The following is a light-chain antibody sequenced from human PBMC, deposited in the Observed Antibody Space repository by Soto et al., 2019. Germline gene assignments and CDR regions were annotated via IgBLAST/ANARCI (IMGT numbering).Light chain of an antibody. Sequence: EIVLTQSPATLSSFPGDRVTLSCRASRYINTRLAWYQHRPGQSPRLLIYQTSLRAAGIPARFSASGSGTDFTLTISDVQPEDFALYYCQDRGNWPIFTFGGGTKV. V-gene: IGKV3-11*01. J-gene: IGKJ4*01. CDR3: QDRGNWPIFT. CDR1: RYINTR. CDR2: QTS.